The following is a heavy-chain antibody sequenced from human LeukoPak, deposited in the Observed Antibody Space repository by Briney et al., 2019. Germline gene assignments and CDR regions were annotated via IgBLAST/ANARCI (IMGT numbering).Heavy chain of an antibody. CDR3: ARDRGWLQFDY. CDR2: IKEDGSVK. J-gene: IGHJ4*02. V-gene: IGHV3-7*01. CDR1: GFTFRTYW. Sequence: GGSLRLSCAASGFTFRTYWMTWVRQAPGKGLEWVANIKEDGSVKNYVDSVKGRFTISRVNTKNLLYLQMDSLRAEDTAVYYCARDRGWLQFDYWGQGTLVTVSS. D-gene: IGHD5-24*01.